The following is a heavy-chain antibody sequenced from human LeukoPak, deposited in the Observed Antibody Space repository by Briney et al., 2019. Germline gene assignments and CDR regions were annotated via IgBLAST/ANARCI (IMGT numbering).Heavy chain of an antibody. V-gene: IGHV4-59*08. CDR3: ARREKLVFDY. CDR2: IHYSGST. CDR1: GGSISSYY. D-gene: IGHD6-6*01. Sequence: SETLSLTCTVSGGSISSYYWSWIRQPPGKGLEWIGYIHYSGSTNYNPSLKSRVTISVDTSKNQFSLKLSSVTAADTAVYYCARREKLVFDYWGQGTLVTVSS. J-gene: IGHJ4*02.